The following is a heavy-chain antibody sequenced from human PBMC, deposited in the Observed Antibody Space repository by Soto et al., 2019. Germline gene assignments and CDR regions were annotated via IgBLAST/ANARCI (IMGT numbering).Heavy chain of an antibody. J-gene: IGHJ3*01. Sequence: QITLKKSGPTMVKPTQTLTLTCTFSGCSLSADGVGVGWIRQPPGKALEWLALIYWDDDQRHSPSLKTRLTITKDTSKNQVVLTMTNMDPVDTATYYCAHAYGGTSWPNDAFDVWGQGTVVTVSS. V-gene: IGHV2-5*02. CDR3: AHAYGGTSWPNDAFDV. CDR2: IYWDDDQ. D-gene: IGHD2-2*01. CDR1: GCSLSADGVG.